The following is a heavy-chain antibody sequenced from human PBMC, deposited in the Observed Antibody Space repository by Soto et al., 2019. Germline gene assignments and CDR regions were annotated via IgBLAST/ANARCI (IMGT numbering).Heavy chain of an antibody. CDR3: ARGPLAAADWFDP. Sequence: ASVKVSCKASGYTFITYAMHWVRQAPGQRLEWMGWINAGNGNTKYSQNFQGRVSFTRDTSASTAYMELSSLRSEDTAVYYCARGPLAAADWFDPWGQGTLVTVSS. J-gene: IGHJ5*02. CDR1: GYTFITYA. D-gene: IGHD6-25*01. CDR2: INAGNGNT. V-gene: IGHV1-3*01.